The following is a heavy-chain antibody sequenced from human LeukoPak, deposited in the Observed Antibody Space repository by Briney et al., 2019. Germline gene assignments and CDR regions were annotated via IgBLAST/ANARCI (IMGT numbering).Heavy chain of an antibody. J-gene: IGHJ4*02. CDR3: ARHPLVVPAPERSYYFDY. CDR2: ISAYNGNT. V-gene: IGHV1-18*01. CDR1: GYTFTSYG. D-gene: IGHD2-2*01. Sequence: ASVKVSCKASGYTFTSYGISWVRQAHGQGLEWMGWISAYNGNTNYAQKLQGRVTMTTDTSTSTAYMELRSLRSDDTAVYYCARHPLVVPAPERSYYFDYWGQGTLVTVSS.